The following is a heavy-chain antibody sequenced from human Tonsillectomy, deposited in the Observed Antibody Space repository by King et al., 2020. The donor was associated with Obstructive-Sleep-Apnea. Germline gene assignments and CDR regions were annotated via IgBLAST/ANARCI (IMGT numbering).Heavy chain of an antibody. J-gene: IGHJ5*02. Sequence: VQLVESGGGLVQPGGSLRLSCAASGFTFSSDWMSWVRQAPGKGLEWVANIKQDGSEKYYVDSVKGRFTISRDNAKNSLYLQMNSLRAEDTAVDYCSREGHSGYDREGWFDPWGQGTLVTVSS. CDR3: SREGHSGYDREGWFDP. V-gene: IGHV3-7*01. CDR1: GFTFSSDW. CDR2: IKQDGSEK. D-gene: IGHD5-12*01.